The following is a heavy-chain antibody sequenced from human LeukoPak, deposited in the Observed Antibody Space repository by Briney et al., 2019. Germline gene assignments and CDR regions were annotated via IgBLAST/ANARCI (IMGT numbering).Heavy chain of an antibody. Sequence: PSETLSLTCSVSGGSVTTSSYYWGWIRQPPEKGLEWIGSIYYTGGTYFSPSLKSRVTISVDTSKNQFSLKLSSVTAADTAVYYCARGAIKLEPPTLDYWGQGTLVTVSS. J-gene: IGHJ4*02. D-gene: IGHD6-13*01. CDR1: GGSVTTSSYY. CDR3: ARGAIKLEPPTLDY. V-gene: IGHV4-39*07. CDR2: IYYTGGT.